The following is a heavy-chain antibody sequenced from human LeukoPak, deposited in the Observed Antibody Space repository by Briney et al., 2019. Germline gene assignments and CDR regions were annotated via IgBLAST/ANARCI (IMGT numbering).Heavy chain of an antibody. CDR3: ARGDIVATMDTGGDY. Sequence: ASVKVSCKVSGYTLTELSMHWVRQAPGQGLEWMGWINPNSGGTNYAQKFQGRVTMTRDTSISTAYMELSRLRSDDTAVYYCARGDIVATMDTGGDYWGQGTLVTVSS. CDR2: INPNSGGT. V-gene: IGHV1-2*02. J-gene: IGHJ4*02. D-gene: IGHD5-12*01. CDR1: GYTLTELS.